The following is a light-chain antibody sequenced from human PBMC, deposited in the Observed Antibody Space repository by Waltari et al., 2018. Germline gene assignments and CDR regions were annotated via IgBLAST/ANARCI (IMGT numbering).Light chain of an antibody. CDR3: QQYGSSVMYT. V-gene: IGKV3-20*01. Sequence: EIVLTQSPGTLSLSPGQRATLSCRASHILTKKYLVWYQQKPGQSHRLPIYGASNMAAGIPDRFSGSGSGTDFTLTISRLEPEDSAVYYCQQYGSSVMYTFGQGTKLEIK. J-gene: IGKJ2*01. CDR2: GAS. CDR1: HILTKKY.